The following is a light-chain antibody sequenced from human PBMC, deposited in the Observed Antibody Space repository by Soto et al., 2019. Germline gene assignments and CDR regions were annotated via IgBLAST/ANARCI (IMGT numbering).Light chain of an antibody. V-gene: IGKV1-8*01. J-gene: IGKJ1*01. CDR2: AAS. CDR3: QQYYSYPQT. Sequence: AIRMTQSPSSFSASTGDRVTITCRASQGISTYLAWYQQKPGKAPNLLIYAASTLQSGVPSRFSGSGSGTDFTLTINCLQSEDFATYYCQQYYSYPQTFGQGTEVDIK. CDR1: QGISTY.